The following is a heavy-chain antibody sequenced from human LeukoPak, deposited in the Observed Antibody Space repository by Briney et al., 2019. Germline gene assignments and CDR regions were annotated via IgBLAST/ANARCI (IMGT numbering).Heavy chain of an antibody. CDR3: ARVLYYYDTTGDPKDWYFDL. V-gene: IGHV3-21*01. CDR2: ISSSSSYI. Sequence: NPGGSLRLSCAASGFTFSNYNLIWVRQAPGKGLEWVSSISSSSSYIYYADSVKGRFSISRDNAKNSLYLQMNSLRAEDTAVYYCARVLYYYDTTGDPKDWYFDLWGRGTLVTVSS. CDR1: GFTFSNYN. J-gene: IGHJ2*01. D-gene: IGHD3-22*01.